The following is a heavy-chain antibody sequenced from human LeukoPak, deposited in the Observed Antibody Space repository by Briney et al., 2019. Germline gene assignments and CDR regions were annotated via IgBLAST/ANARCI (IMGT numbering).Heavy chain of an antibody. CDR2: IYYSGST. V-gene: IGHV4-34*01. CDR1: GGSFSGYY. CDR3: ARLEAYSSSSGGWFDP. D-gene: IGHD6-6*01. Sequence: SETLSLTCAVHGGSFSGYYWSWIRQPPGKGLEWIGSIYYSGSTYYNPSLKSRVTISVDTSKNQFSLKLSSVTAADAAVYYCARLEAYSSSSGGWFDPWGQGTLVSVSS. J-gene: IGHJ5*02.